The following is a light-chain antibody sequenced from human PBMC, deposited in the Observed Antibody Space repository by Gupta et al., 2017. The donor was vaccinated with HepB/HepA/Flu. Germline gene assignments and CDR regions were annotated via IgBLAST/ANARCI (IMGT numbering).Light chain of an antibody. CDR3: CSYAGSSTFNVV. CDR2: EVS. V-gene: IGLV2-23*02. CDR1: SSDVGSYNL. J-gene: IGLJ2*01. Sequence: QSALTQPASVSGSPVQSITISCTGTSSDVGSYNLVSWYQQHPGKAPKLMIYEVSKRPSGVSNRFSGSKSGNTASLTISGLQAEDEADYYCCSYAGSSTFNVVFGGGTKLTVL.